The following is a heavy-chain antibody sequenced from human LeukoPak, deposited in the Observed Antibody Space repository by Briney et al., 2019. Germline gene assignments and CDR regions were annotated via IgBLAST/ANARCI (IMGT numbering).Heavy chain of an antibody. D-gene: IGHD3-22*01. J-gene: IGHJ1*01. CDR3: ATTSSFLADYYDSSGYYYFQH. Sequence: ASAKVSCKASGYTFTSYGISWVRQAPGQGLEWMGWISAYNGNTNYAQKLQGRVTMTTDTSTSTAYMELRSLRSDDTAVYYCATTSSFLADYYDSSGYYYFQHWGQGTLVTVSS. CDR1: GYTFTSYG. V-gene: IGHV1-18*01. CDR2: ISAYNGNT.